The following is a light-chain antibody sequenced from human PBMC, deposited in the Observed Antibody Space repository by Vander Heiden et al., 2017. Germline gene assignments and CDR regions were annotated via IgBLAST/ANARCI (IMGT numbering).Light chain of an antibody. Sequence: EIVMTQSPATLSVSPGERATLSCRASQSVSSNLAWYQQKPGQAPRLLIYGASTRATGIPARFRGSGSGTEFTLTISSLQSEDFAVYYCQQYNNWPPWTFGQGTKVKIK. V-gene: IGKV3-15*01. J-gene: IGKJ1*01. CDR3: QQYNNWPPWT. CDR2: GAS. CDR1: QSVSSN.